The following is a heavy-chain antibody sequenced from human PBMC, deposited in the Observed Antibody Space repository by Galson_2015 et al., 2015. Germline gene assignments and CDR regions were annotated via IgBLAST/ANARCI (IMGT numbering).Heavy chain of an antibody. V-gene: IGHV3-21*01. CDR3: ARSQGYGDSFDC. CDR2: ISSSSSYI. D-gene: IGHD4-17*01. CDR1: GFTFSSYS. J-gene: IGHJ4*02. Sequence: SLTLSCAASGFTFSSYSMNWVRQAPGQGLEWVSSISSSSSYIYYADSVKGRFTISRDNAKNSLYLQMNSLRAEDTAVYYCARSQGYGDSFDCWGQGTLVTVSS.